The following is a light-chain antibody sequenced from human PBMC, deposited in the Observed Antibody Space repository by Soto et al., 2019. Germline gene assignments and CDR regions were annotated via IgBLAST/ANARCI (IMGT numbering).Light chain of an antibody. Sequence: EIVLTQSPGTLSLSPGERATLSCRASQSVSSSYLAWYQQKPGQAPRLLIYGASRRATGIPDRFSGSGSGQDFTLTISRLEPEDFAVYYCQQYGSSLFTFGPGTIVHIK. CDR3: QQYGSSLFT. V-gene: IGKV3-20*01. J-gene: IGKJ3*01. CDR2: GAS. CDR1: QSVSSSY.